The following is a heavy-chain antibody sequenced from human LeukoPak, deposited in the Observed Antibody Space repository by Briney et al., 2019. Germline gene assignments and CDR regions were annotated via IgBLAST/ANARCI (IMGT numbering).Heavy chain of an antibody. CDR2: ISYDGSNK. V-gene: IGHV3-30*04. J-gene: IGHJ5*02. CDR1: GFTFSSYA. D-gene: IGHD3-22*01. CDR3: ARDMRTYYYDSSRFDP. Sequence: GGSLRLSCAASGFTFSSYAMHWVRQAPGKGLEWVAVISYDGSNKYYADSVKGRFTISRDNSKNTLYLQMNSLRAEDTAVYYCARDMRTYYYDSSRFDPWGQGTLVTVSS.